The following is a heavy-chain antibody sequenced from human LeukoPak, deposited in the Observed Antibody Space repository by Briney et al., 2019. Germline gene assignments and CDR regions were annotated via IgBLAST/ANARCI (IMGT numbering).Heavy chain of an antibody. CDR3: ARVIGFWDSGSYYGAFDY. CDR1: GGSFSDYY. J-gene: IGHJ4*02. CDR2: IYTSGST. D-gene: IGHD1-26*01. V-gene: IGHV4-59*10. Sequence: PSETLSLTCAVFGGSFSDYYWSWIRQPPGKGLEWVGRIYTSGSTNYNPSLKSRVTMSVDTSKNQFSLKLSSVTAADTAVYYCARVIGFWDSGSYYGAFDYWGQGTLVTVSS.